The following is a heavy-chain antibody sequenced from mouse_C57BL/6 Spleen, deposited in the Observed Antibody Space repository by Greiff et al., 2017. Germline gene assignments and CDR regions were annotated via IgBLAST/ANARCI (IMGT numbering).Heavy chain of an antibody. CDR2: IYPGNSDT. Sequence: VQLQQSGTVLARPGASVKMSCKTSGYTFTSYWMHWVKQRPGQGLEWIGAIYPGNSDTSYNQKFKGKAKLTAVTSASTAYMELSSLTNEDSAVYYCTRYDYDTGYYFDDWGQGTTLTVSS. D-gene: IGHD2-4*01. V-gene: IGHV1-5*01. CDR3: TRYDYDTGYYFDD. CDR1: GYTFTSYW. J-gene: IGHJ2*01.